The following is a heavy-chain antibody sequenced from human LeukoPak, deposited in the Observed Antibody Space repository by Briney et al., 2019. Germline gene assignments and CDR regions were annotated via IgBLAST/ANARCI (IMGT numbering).Heavy chain of an antibody. V-gene: IGHV1-69*13. CDR3: ARGRLQLLGADFFHYMHV. D-gene: IGHD4-11*01. CDR1: GGTTSA. Sequence: GASVKVSCKASGGTTSAIGWVRHAPGQGLEAMGGILPSVGTAHSSQKIQRRVTITADQSTSTAYMELSSLTSEDTDVYYCARGRLQLLGADFFHYMHVWGKGTTVIISS. CDR2: ILPSVGTA. J-gene: IGHJ6*03.